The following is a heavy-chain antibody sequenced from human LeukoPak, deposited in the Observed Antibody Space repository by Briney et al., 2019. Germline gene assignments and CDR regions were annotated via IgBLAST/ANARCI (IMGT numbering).Heavy chain of an antibody. V-gene: IGHV3-11*01. Sequence: GGSLRPSCAASGFTFSDYYMSWIRQAPGKGLEWVSYISSSGSTIYYADSVKGRFTISRDNAKNSLYLQMNSLRAEDTAVYYCARDPSIAAAGDYYFDYWGQGTLVTVSS. D-gene: IGHD6-13*01. CDR3: ARDPSIAAAGDYYFDY. CDR2: ISSSGSTI. J-gene: IGHJ4*02. CDR1: GFTFSDYY.